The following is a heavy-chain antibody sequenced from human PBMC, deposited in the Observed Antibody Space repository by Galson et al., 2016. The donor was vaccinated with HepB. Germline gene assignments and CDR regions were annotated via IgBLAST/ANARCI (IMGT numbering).Heavy chain of an antibody. CDR3: ARVFPDYSDYYCDY. J-gene: IGHJ4*02. CDR1: GFTFDDYT. V-gene: IGHV3-49*03. D-gene: IGHD4-11*01. CDR2: IRNRAFGGTT. Sequence: SLRLSCAASGFTFDDYTMSWIRQTPGKGLEWLGFIRNRAFGGTTHYAASVKGRFTLSRDESRSIAYLQMNSLKTEDTGVYYCARVFPDYSDYYCDYWGQGTLVTVSS.